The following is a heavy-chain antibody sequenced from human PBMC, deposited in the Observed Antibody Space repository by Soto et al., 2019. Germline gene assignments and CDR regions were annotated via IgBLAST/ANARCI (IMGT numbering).Heavy chain of an antibody. D-gene: IGHD3-10*01. J-gene: IGHJ4*02. CDR3: ARGITMVRGVIPRPYFDY. V-gene: IGHV4-61*08. CDR1: DGNIISGGCC. CDR2: IYYSGST. Sequence: SVTKCVTRTVADGNIISGGCCWSWIKKHPGKGLEWIGEIYYSGSTNYNPSLKSRVTISVDTSKNQFSLKLSSVTAADTAVYYCARGITMVRGVIPRPYFDYWGQGTLVTVSS.